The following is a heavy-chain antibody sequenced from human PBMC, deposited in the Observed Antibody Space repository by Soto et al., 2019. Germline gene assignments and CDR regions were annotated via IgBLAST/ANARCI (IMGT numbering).Heavy chain of an antibody. Sequence: SVKVSFKASGFTFTSSAVQWVRQARGQRLEWIGWIVVGSGNTNYAQKFQERVTITRDMSTSTAYIELSSLRSEDTAVYYCAADLKWELLAFLFDYWGQGTLVT. CDR1: GFTFTSSA. J-gene: IGHJ4*02. D-gene: IGHD1-26*01. CDR3: AADLKWELLAFLFDY. CDR2: IVVGSGNT. V-gene: IGHV1-58*01.